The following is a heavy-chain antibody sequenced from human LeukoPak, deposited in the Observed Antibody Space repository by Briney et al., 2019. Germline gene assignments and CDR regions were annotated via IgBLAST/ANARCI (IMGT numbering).Heavy chain of an antibody. Sequence: ASETLSLTCAVYGGPFSGYYWSWIRQPPGKGLEWIGEINHSGSTNYNPSLKSRVTISVDTSKNQFSLKLSSVTAADTAVYYCARDGEYDFWSGYTNSYFDYWGQGTLVTVSS. D-gene: IGHD3-3*01. CDR2: INHSGST. J-gene: IGHJ4*02. CDR1: GGPFSGYY. V-gene: IGHV4-34*01. CDR3: ARDGEYDFWSGYTNSYFDY.